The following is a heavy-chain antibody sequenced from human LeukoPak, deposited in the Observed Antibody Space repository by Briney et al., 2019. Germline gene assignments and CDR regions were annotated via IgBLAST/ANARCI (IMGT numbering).Heavy chain of an antibody. V-gene: IGHV4-34*01. Sequence: SETLSLTCAVYGGSFSGYYWSWIRQPPGKGLEWIGEINHSGSTNYNSSLKSRVTISVDTSKNQFSLKLSSVTAADTAVYYCARGLGTYYDFWSGHQDYYGMDVWGQGTTVTVSS. D-gene: IGHD3-3*01. CDR3: ARGLGTYYDFWSGHQDYYGMDV. CDR2: INHSGST. J-gene: IGHJ6*02. CDR1: GGSFSGYY.